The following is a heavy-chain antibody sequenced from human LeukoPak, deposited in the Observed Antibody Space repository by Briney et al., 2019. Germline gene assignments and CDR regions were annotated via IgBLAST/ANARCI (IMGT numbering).Heavy chain of an antibody. J-gene: IGHJ3*02. CDR2: INPNSGGT. Sequence: ASVKVSCKASGYTFTSYAMNWVRQAPGQGLEWMGWINPNSGGTNYAQKFQGRVTMTRDTSISTAYMELSRLRSDDTAVYYCAMIGKATISDSLAFDIWGQGTMVTVSS. D-gene: IGHD5-12*01. CDR3: AMIGKATISDSLAFDI. V-gene: IGHV1-2*02. CDR1: GYTFTSYA.